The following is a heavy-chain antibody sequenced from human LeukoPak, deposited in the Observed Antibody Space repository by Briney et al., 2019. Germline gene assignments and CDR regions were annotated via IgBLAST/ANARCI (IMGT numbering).Heavy chain of an antibody. Sequence: SVKVSCKASGGTFSSYAISWVRQAPGQGLEWMGRIIPIFGIANYAQKFQGRVTITADKSTSTAYMELSSLRSEDTAVFYCAGWEGGNSGYYFDYWGQGTLVTVSS. CDR2: IIPIFGIA. J-gene: IGHJ4*02. V-gene: IGHV1-69*04. CDR3: AGWEGGNSGYYFDY. D-gene: IGHD4-23*01. CDR1: GGTFSSYA.